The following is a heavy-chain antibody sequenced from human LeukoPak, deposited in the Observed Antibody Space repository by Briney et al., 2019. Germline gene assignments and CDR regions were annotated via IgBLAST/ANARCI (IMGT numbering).Heavy chain of an antibody. V-gene: IGHV3-30*02. D-gene: IGHD2-15*01. CDR2: IRYDGSNK. Sequence: GGSLRLSCAADGFTLSSYGMHWVRQAPGKGLEWVAFIRYDGSNKYYADSVKGRFTISRGNSKNTLYLQMNSLRAEDTAVYYCAKDRIPHPRGAFDIWGQGTMVTVSS. J-gene: IGHJ3*02. CDR1: GFTLSSYG. CDR3: AKDRIPHPRGAFDI.